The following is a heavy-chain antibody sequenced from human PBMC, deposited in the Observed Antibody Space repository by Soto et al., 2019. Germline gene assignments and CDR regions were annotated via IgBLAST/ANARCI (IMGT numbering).Heavy chain of an antibody. CDR3: AKVNDYCYYMDV. CDR2: ISGSGGST. Sequence: EVQLLESGGGLVQPGGSLRLSCAASGFTFSSYAMSWVRQAPGKGLEWVSAISGSGGSTYYADSVKGRFSISRDNSKNTLYLQMNSLRAEDTAVYYCAKVNDYCYYMDVWGKGTTVTVSS. J-gene: IGHJ6*03. V-gene: IGHV3-23*01. CDR1: GFTFSSYA.